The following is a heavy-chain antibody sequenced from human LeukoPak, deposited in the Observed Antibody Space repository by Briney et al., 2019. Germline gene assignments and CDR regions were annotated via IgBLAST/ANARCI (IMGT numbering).Heavy chain of an antibody. Sequence: GGSLRLSCAASGFTFSSYAMHWVRQAPGKGLEYVSAISSNGGSTYYANSVKGRFTISRDNSKNTLYLQMGSLRAEDMAVYHCARVHCSGGSCGMDVWGQGTTVTVSS. CDR1: GFTFSSYA. CDR2: ISSNGGST. V-gene: IGHV3-64*01. CDR3: ARVHCSGGSCGMDV. J-gene: IGHJ6*02. D-gene: IGHD2-15*01.